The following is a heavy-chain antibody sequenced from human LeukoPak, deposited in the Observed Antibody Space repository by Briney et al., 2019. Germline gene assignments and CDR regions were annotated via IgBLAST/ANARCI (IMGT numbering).Heavy chain of an antibody. CDR1: GFTFSSYS. V-gene: IGHV3-48*04. D-gene: IGHD3-16*01. Sequence: GGSLRLSCAASGFTFSSYSMNWVRQAPGKGLEWVSYISSSSSTIYYADSVKGRFTISRDNAKNSLYLQMNSLRAEDTAVYYCARRVPNQVITDYFDYWGQGTLVTVSS. J-gene: IGHJ4*02. CDR2: ISSSSSTI. CDR3: ARRVPNQVITDYFDY.